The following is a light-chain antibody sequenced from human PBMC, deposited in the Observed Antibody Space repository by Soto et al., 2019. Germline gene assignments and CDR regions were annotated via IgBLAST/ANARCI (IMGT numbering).Light chain of an antibody. J-gene: IGKJ5*01. CDR1: QSVSSY. Sequence: EIMLTQCRATLSLSTGERATLSCRASQSVSSYLAWYQQKPGQAPRLLIYDASNRATGIPARFSGSGSGTDFTLTISSLEPEDFAVYYCQQRSNWRTFGQGTRLESK. CDR2: DAS. CDR3: QQRSNWRT. V-gene: IGKV3-11*01.